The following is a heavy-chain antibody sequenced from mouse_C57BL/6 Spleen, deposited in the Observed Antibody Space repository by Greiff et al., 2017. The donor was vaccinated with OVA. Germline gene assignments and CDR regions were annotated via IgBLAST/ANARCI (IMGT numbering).Heavy chain of an antibody. J-gene: IGHJ2*01. CDR1: GYTFTSYD. CDR2: IYPRDGST. CDR3: ASPMYYDYDGGLSFDY. V-gene: IGHV1-85*01. Sequence: VQGVESGPELVKPGASVKLSCKASGYTFTSYDINWVKQRPGQGLEWIGWIYPRDGSTKYNEKFKGKATLTVDTSSSTAYMELHSLTSEDSAVYFCASPMYYDYDGGLSFDYWGQGTTLTVSS. D-gene: IGHD2-4*01.